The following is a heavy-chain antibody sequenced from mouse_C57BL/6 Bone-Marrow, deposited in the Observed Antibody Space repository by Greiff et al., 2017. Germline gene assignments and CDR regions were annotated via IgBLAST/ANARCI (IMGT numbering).Heavy chain of an antibody. Sequence: VQLQQPGAELVMPGASVKLSCKASGYTFTSYWMHWVKQRPGPGLEWIGEIDPSDSYTNYNQKLKGKSTLTVDKSSSTAYMQLSSLTSEDSAVYYCARERDYYGSSYAWFAYWGQGTLVTVSA. D-gene: IGHD1-1*01. V-gene: IGHV1-69*01. CDR3: ARERDYYGSSYAWFAY. CDR1: GYTFTSYW. J-gene: IGHJ3*01. CDR2: IDPSDSYT.